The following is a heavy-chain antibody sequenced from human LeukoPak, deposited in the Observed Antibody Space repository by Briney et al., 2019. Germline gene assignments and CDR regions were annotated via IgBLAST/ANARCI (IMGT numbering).Heavy chain of an antibody. V-gene: IGHV3-23*01. J-gene: IGHJ4*02. CDR2: ISGSGGST. CDR1: GFTFSSYA. Sequence: GGSLRLSCAASGFTFSSYAMSWVRQAPGKGLEWVSAISGSGGSTYYADSVKGRFTISRDNSKNTLYLQMNSLRAEDTAVYYCAKAPLRFLEWLYFDYWGQGTLVTVSS. D-gene: IGHD3-3*01. CDR3: AKAPLRFLEWLYFDY.